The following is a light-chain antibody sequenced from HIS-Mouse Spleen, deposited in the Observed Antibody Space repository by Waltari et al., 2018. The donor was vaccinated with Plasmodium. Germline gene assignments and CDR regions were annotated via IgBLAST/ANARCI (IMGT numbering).Light chain of an antibody. CDR2: EDN. Sequence: NFMLTQPHSVSESPGKTVTISCTGSRGSIASNYVQWYQQRPGSATTTVIYEDNQRPSGAPDRFSGAIDSSSNSASLTISGLKTEDEADYYCQSYDSSNVVFGGGTKLTVL. J-gene: IGLJ2*01. CDR3: QSYDSSNVV. CDR1: RGSIASNY. V-gene: IGLV6-57*02.